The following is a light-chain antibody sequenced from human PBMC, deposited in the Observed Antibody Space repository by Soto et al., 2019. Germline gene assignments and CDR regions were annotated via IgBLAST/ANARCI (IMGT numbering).Light chain of an antibody. CDR3: QSYDSSLSVWV. CDR1: TSNIGAGFE. CDR2: ANI. Sequence: QSVLTQPPSVSGTPGQRVTISCSGSTSNIGAGFEVHWYQQLPGIAPKLLIYANIHRPSGVPDRFSCSKSGTSASLAITGLRAEDEADYYCQSYDSSLSVWVFGGGTKLTVL. V-gene: IGLV1-40*01. J-gene: IGLJ3*02.